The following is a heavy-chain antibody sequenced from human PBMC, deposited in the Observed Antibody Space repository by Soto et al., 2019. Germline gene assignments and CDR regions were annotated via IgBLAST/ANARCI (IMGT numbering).Heavy chain of an antibody. CDR2: IKSKTDGGTT. D-gene: IGHD3-3*01. V-gene: IGHV3-15*07. Sequence: EVHLVESGGGLVKPGGSLRLSCAASGFTFSNAWMAWVRQAPGRGLEWVGRIKSKTDGGTTDYAAPVKGRFTFSRDDSENTLSLQMNSLKTEDTAVYYCTTALRWEMFGPTHWGQGTLVTVSS. J-gene: IGHJ4*02. CDR1: GFTFSNAW. CDR3: TTALRWEMFGPTH.